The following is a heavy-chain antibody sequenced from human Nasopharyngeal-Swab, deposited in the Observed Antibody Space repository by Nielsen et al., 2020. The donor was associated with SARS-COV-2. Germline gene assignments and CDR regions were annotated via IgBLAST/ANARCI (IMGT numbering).Heavy chain of an antibody. CDR1: GFTFRSRS. Sequence: GASLQISCVASGFTFRSRSMNWVRHAPGKGLEWVSYINGDSSAKYYVDSVKGRFTISRDNAKNSLYLQMNSLRVEDTAVYYCVRDGYTTGRNDAFDIWGQGTMVTVSS. D-gene: IGHD1-1*01. CDR3: VRDGYTTGRNDAFDI. V-gene: IGHV3-48*01. J-gene: IGHJ3*02. CDR2: INGDSSAK.